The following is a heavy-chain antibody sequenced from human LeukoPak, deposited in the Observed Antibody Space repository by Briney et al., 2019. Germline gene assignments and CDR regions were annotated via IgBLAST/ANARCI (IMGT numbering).Heavy chain of an antibody. V-gene: IGHV3-30*03. CDR2: ISYDGSNK. CDR3: ARQYYHDSSGYPFDY. J-gene: IGHJ4*02. D-gene: IGHD3-22*01. Sequence: GRSLRLSCAASGFTFSSYGMHWVRQAPGKGLEWVAVISYDGSNKYYADSVKGRFTISRDNAKNTLYLQMNSLRAEDTAVYYCARQYYHDSSGYPFDYWGQGTLVTVSS. CDR1: GFTFSSYG.